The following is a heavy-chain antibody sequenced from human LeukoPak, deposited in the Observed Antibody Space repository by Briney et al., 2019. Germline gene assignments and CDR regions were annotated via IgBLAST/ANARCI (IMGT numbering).Heavy chain of an antibody. Sequence: SETLSLTCAVYGGSFSGYYWSWIRQPPGKGLEWSGEINHSGSTNYNPSLKSRVTISVDTSKNQFSLKLSSVTAADTAVYYCARGGYDFWSGYYSRGQGLDYWGQGTLVTVSS. J-gene: IGHJ4*02. V-gene: IGHV4-34*01. CDR2: INHSGST. D-gene: IGHD3-3*01. CDR3: ARGGYDFWSGYYSRGQGLDY. CDR1: GGSFSGYY.